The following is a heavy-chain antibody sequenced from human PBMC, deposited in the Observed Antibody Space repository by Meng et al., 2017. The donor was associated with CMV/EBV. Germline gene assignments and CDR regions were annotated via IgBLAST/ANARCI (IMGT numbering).Heavy chain of an antibody. J-gene: IGHJ4*02. D-gene: IGHD3-22*01. CDR1: GGTFSSYT. V-gene: IGHV1-69*04. CDR3: AREDSSGYQIY. Sequence: SVKVSCKASGGTFSSYTISWVRQAPGQGLEWMGRIIPILGIANYAQKFQGRVTITADKSTSTAYMELSSLRSEDTPVYYCAREDSSGYQIYWGQGTLVTVSS. CDR2: IIPILGIA.